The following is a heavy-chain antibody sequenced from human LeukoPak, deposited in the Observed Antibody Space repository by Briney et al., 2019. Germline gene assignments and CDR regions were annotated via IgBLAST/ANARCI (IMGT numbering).Heavy chain of an antibody. CDR2: IYSGGST. V-gene: IGHV3-53*01. CDR1: GFTVSSNY. D-gene: IGHD3-22*01. CDR3: AKDGGGDTMIVVVTPVGWFQH. Sequence: GGSLRLSCAASGFTVSSNYMSWVRQAPGKGLEWVSVIYSGGSTYYADSVKGRFTISRDNSKNTLYLQMNSLRAEDTAVYYCAKDGGGDTMIVVVTPVGWFQHWGQGTLVTVSS. J-gene: IGHJ1*01.